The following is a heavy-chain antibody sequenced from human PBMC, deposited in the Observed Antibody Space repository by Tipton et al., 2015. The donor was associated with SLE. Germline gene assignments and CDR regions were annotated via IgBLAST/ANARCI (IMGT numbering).Heavy chain of an antibody. D-gene: IGHD6-19*01. CDR1: GDSVSTNSAA. Sequence: GLVKPSQTLSLTCAISGDSVSTNSAAWNWTRQSPSRGLEWLGRTYYRSKWYNDYAISVKSRIIINSDTSKNQFSLQLKSVTPEDTALYYCAREGSGWYYFDSWGQGTLVTVSS. J-gene: IGHJ4*02. CDR2: TYYRSKWYN. V-gene: IGHV6-1*01. CDR3: AREGSGWYYFDS.